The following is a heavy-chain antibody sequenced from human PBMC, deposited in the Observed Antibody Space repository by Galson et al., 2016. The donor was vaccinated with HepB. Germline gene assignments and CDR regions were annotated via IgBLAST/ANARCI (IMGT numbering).Heavy chain of an antibody. Sequence: SLRLSCAASGFTFSNYWMHWVRQAPGKGLAWVSRIDPDGRRAHYADSVQGRFTISRDNAKSTLSLQMNSLRVEDTGVYYCVRDEDGYNYGGQGILVTVSS. CDR3: VRDEDGYNY. D-gene: IGHD5-24*01. J-gene: IGHJ4*02. V-gene: IGHV3-74*01. CDR1: GFTFSNYW. CDR2: IDPDGRRA.